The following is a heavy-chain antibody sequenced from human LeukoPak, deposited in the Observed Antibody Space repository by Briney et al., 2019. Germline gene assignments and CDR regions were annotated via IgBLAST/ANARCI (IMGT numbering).Heavy chain of an antibody. CDR3: ARDGPKEYYYGSGSYPTDY. Sequence: GSLKLSCAASGFTFSSYSMNWVRQAPGKGLEWVSSISSSSSYIYYADSVKGRFTISRDNAKNSLYLQMNSLRAEDTAVYYYARDGPKEYYYGSGSYPTDYWGQGTLVTVSS. CDR2: ISSSSSYI. V-gene: IGHV3-21*01. D-gene: IGHD3-10*01. J-gene: IGHJ4*02. CDR1: GFTFSSYS.